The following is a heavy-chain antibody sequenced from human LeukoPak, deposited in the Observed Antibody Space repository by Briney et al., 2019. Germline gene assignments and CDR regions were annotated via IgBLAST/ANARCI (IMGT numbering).Heavy chain of an antibody. J-gene: IGHJ1*01. V-gene: IGHV4-30-4*08. Sequence: SQTLSLTCTVSGGSISSGDYYWSWIRQPPGRGLEWIGYIYYSGSTYYNPSLKSRVTISVDTSKNQFSLRLSSVTAADTAVYYCARSWGSIAAAGTYFQHWGQGTLVTVSS. CDR3: ARSWGSIAAAGTYFQH. CDR2: IYYSGST. CDR1: GGSISSGDYY. D-gene: IGHD6-13*01.